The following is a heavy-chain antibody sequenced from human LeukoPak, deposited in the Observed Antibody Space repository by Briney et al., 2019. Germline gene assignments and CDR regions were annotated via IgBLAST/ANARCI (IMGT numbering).Heavy chain of an antibody. CDR1: GYNFNAYA. D-gene: IGHD2-15*01. V-gene: IGHV1-18*01. CDR3: ARGFGVVAATISYLYYYMDV. J-gene: IGHJ6*03. Sequence: ASVKVSCNASGYNFNAYAVSRVRQAPGQGLEWMGWISASSGNTKLAQRLQGRVTMTTDTSTSTAYMELRSLRSDDTAVYYCARGFGVVAATISYLYYYMDVWGKGTTVTVSS. CDR2: ISASSGNT.